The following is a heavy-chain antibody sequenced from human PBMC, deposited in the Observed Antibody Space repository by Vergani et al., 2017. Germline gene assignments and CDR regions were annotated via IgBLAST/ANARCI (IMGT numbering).Heavy chain of an antibody. V-gene: IGHV5-51*03. CDR1: ESSFISNE. Sequence: EVMLVQSGAEVKKPGESLKISCKYSESSFISNEIAWVRQMSGKGLQWMGNIYPGDSDTRYSPSFQGQVTISADKSISTAYLQWSSLKASDTAMYYCARRGSYEDAFDIWGQGTMVTVSS. CDR2: IYPGDSDT. CDR3: ARRGSYEDAFDI. D-gene: IGHD1-26*01. J-gene: IGHJ3*02.